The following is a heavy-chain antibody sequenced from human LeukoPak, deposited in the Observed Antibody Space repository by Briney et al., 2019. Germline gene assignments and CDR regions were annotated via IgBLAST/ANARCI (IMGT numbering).Heavy chain of an antibody. V-gene: IGHV4-34*01. CDR2: INHSGST. CDR1: GGSFSGYY. D-gene: IGHD6-19*01. J-gene: IGHJ6*02. CDR3: ARVTAVAEFGMDV. Sequence: SETLSLTCAVYGGSFSGYYWSWIRQPPGKGLEWIGEINHSGSTNYNPSLKSRVTISVDTSKNQFSLKLSSVTAADTAVYYCARVTAVAEFGMDVWGQGTTVTVSS.